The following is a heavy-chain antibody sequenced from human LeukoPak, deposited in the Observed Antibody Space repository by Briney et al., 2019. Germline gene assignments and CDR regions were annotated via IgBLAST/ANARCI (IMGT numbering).Heavy chain of an antibody. J-gene: IGHJ4*02. CDR3: ARAHIKFGCSGGSCYSGYFDY. V-gene: IGHV1-18*01. D-gene: IGHD2-15*01. CDR1: GYTFTSYG. CDR2: ISAYNGNT. Sequence: GASVKVSCKASGYTFTSYGISWVRQAPGQGLEWMGWISAYNGNTNYAQKFQGRVTITADESTSTAYMELSSLRSEDTAVYYCARAHIKFGCSGGSCYSGYFDYWGQGTLVTVSS.